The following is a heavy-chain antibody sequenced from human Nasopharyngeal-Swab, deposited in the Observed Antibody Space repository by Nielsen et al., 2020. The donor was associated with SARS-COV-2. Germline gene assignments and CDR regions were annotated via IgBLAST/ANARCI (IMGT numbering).Heavy chain of an antibody. CDR3: ARGRTGLAFDY. V-gene: IGHV3-33*01. D-gene: IGHD3/OR15-3a*01. CDR2: IWHDGSNK. J-gene: IGHJ4*02. Sequence: WIRQPPGKGLEWVAVIWHDGSNKYYADSVKGRFTISRDNSKNTLYLQMNSLRAEDTAVYYCARGRTGLAFDYWGQGTLVTVSS.